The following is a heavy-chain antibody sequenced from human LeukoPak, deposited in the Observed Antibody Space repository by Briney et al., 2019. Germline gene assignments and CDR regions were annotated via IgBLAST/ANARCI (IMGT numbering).Heavy chain of an antibody. Sequence: SQTLSLTCAISGDSVSSNSAAWNWIRQSPSRGLEWLGRTYYTSKWYNDYAVSVKSRIAINPDTSKNQFSLQLNSVTPEDTAVYYCAIGPIFSGRHWNWFDPWGQGTLVTVSS. CDR2: TYYTSKWYN. CDR3: AIGPIFSGRHWNWFDP. CDR1: GDSVSSNSAA. V-gene: IGHV6-1*01. J-gene: IGHJ5*02. D-gene: IGHD3-3*02.